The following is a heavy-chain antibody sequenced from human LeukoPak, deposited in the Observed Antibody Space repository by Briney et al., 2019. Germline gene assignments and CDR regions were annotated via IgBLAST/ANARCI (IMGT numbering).Heavy chain of an antibody. CDR2: ISSHGGST. Sequence: PGGSLRLSCAASGFTFSNYAMTWVRQAPGKGLEWVSSISSHGGSTYYADSVKGRFTISRDNSKNTLYLQMNSLRADDTAIYYCAKDREVASAAELGSWGQGTVVTVSS. V-gene: IGHV3-23*01. CDR3: AKDREVASAAELGS. D-gene: IGHD6-13*01. J-gene: IGHJ4*02. CDR1: GFTFSNYA.